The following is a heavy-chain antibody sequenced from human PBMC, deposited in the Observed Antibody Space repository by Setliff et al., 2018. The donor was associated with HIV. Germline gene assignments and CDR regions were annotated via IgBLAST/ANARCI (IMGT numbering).Heavy chain of an antibody. CDR2: INHSGST. V-gene: IGHV4-34*01. D-gene: IGHD2-2*02. CDR1: GGSFSGYY. J-gene: IGHJ3*02. Sequence: SETLSLTCAVYGGSFSGYYXSWIRQPPGKGLEWIGEINHSGSTNYNPSLKSRVTISVDTSKNQFSLKLSPVTAADTAVYYCARGRYRAAFDIWGQGTMVTVSS. CDR3: ARGRYRAAFDI.